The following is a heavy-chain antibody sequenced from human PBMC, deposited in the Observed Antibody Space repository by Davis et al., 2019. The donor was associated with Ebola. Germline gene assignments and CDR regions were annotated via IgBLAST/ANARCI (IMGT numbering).Heavy chain of an antibody. Sequence: ESLMISCAASGFTFSGSAMHWVRQASGKGLEWVGRIRSNANSYATAYAASVKGRFTISRDDSKNTAYLQMNSLNTEDTAVYYCTSGEQLGGQDYWGQGTLVTVSS. J-gene: IGHJ4*02. V-gene: IGHV3-73*01. D-gene: IGHD6-6*01. CDR2: IRSNANSYAT. CDR1: GFTFSGSA. CDR3: TSGEQLGGQDY.